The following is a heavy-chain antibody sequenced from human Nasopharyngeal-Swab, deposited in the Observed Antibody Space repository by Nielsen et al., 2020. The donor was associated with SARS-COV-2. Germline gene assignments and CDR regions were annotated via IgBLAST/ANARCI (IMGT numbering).Heavy chain of an antibody. J-gene: IGHJ4*02. V-gene: IGHV3-23*03. CDR1: GFTFSGYA. Sequence: GESLKISCAASGFTFSGYAMSWVRQAPGKGLEWVSVIYSGGSSTYYADSVKGRFTISRDNSKNTLYLQMNSLRAEDTAVYYCAKDREYYDFWSGYSPLPIFDYWGQGTLVTVSS. D-gene: IGHD3-3*01. CDR3: AKDREYYDFWSGYSPLPIFDY. CDR2: IYSGGSST.